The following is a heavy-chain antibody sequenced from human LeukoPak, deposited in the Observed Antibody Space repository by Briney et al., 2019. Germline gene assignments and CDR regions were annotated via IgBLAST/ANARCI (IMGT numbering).Heavy chain of an antibody. J-gene: IGHJ2*01. D-gene: IGHD1-26*01. CDR1: GYTFTSYG. CDR2: ISAYNGNT. CDR3: ARVTRPLKSYSYWYSDL. Sequence: ASVKVSCKASGYTFTSYGISWVRQAPGQGLEWMGWISAYNGNTNYAQKLQGRVTMTTDTSTSTAYMELRSLRSDDTAVYYCARVTRPLKSYSYWYSDLWGRGTLVTVSS. V-gene: IGHV1-18*01.